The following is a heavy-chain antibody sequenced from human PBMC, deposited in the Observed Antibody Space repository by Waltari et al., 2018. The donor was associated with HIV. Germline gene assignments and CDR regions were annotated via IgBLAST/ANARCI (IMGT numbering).Heavy chain of an antibody. V-gene: IGHV1-69-2*01. D-gene: IGHD6-19*01. Sequence: EVQLVQSGAEVKKPGATVKISCKVSGYTFTDYYMHWVQQAPGKGLEWMGLVDPEDGETIYAEKFQGRVTITADTSTDTAYMELSSLRSEDTAVYYCATDRYSSGWTHSPWFDYWGQGTLVTVSS. CDR3: ATDRYSSGWTHSPWFDY. CDR2: VDPEDGET. J-gene: IGHJ4*02. CDR1: GYTFTDYY.